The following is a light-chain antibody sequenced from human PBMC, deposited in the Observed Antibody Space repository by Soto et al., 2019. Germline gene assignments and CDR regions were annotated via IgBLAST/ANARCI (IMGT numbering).Light chain of an antibody. V-gene: IGLV2-14*03. J-gene: IGLJ1*01. Sequence: QSALTQPASVSGSPGQSITIPCSGTSSVVGSYNVVSWYQQHPGKAPKLVIYDVSNRPSGVSPRFSGAKSGNTASPTIAGLQAEDEADYYCSSYTRRSTYVFGTGTKVTVL. CDR2: DVS. CDR3: SSYTRRSTYV. CDR1: SSVVGSYNV.